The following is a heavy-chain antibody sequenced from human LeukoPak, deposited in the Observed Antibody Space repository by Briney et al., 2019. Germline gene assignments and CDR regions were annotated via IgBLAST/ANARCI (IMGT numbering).Heavy chain of an antibody. Sequence: GGSLRLSCAASGFTFSTFEMNWVRQAPGKGLEWVSYISGGGSNIYYADSVKGRFTVSRDDAKNSLYLQMDSLRAEDTAVYYCARTPTYGFCSGYTLDVWGQGTTVTVSS. CDR3: ARTPTYGFCSGYTLDV. CDR1: GFTFSTFE. D-gene: IGHD3-3*01. V-gene: IGHV3-48*03. J-gene: IGHJ6*02. CDR2: ISGGGSNI.